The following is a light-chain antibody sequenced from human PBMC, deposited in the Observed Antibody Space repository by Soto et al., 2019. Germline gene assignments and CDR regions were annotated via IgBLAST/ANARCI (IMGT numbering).Light chain of an antibody. V-gene: IGKV3-20*01. CDR2: GAS. J-gene: IGKJ2*01. Sequence: EIVLTQSPGTLSLSPGERATLSCRASQSVSSSYLAWYQQKPGQAPRLLIYGASGRATGIPDRFSGSGSGTDFTLTISRLEPEDFSVYYCQQYGSSSYTLGQGTKLESK. CDR1: QSVSSSY. CDR3: QQYGSSSYT.